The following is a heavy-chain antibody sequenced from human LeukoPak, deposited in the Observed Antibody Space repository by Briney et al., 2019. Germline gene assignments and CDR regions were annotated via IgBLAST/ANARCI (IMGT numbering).Heavy chain of an antibody. CDR3: ARGSAMVTTYRGGNWFDP. CDR2: IKPNSGGT. J-gene: IGHJ5*02. D-gene: IGHD5-18*01. Sequence: ASVKVSCKASGYTFTSHGITWVRQAPGQGLEWMGWIKPNSGGTNYAQKFQGRVTMTRDTSINTAYMELSSLRSDDTAVYYCARGSAMVTTYRGGNWFDPWGQGTLVTVSS. CDR1: GYTFTSHG. V-gene: IGHV1-2*02.